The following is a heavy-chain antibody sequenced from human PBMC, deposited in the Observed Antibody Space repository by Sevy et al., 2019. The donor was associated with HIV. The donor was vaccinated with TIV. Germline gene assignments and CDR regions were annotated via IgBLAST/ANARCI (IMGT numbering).Heavy chain of an antibody. CDR2: IKSKNDGETT. V-gene: IGHV3-15*01. D-gene: IGHD6-19*01. CDR1: GFTFRNAC. J-gene: IGHJ4*02. CDR3: NKDIGEDGKGELDY. Sequence: GGSLRLSCAASGFTFRNACMNWVRQAPGKGLEWVGHIKSKNDGETTDYVAPVKGRMTSSSDDSKNTNYLQMNRMKIVGTAVYYCNKDIGEDGKGELDYWGQGTPVTVSS.